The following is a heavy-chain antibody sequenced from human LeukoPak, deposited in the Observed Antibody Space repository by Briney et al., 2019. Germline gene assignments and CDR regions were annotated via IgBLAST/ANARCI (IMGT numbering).Heavy chain of an antibody. J-gene: IGHJ4*02. CDR1: GYSFSSYW. V-gene: IGHV5-51*01. CDR3: ARRGRDGYNFLDY. CDR2: IYPGDSDT. D-gene: IGHD5-24*01. Sequence: GESLKISCKGSGYSFSSYWIDWVRQMPGKGLEWMGIIYPGDSDTRYSPSLQGQVTISADKSISTAYLQWSSLKASDTAMYYCARRGRDGYNFLDYWGQGTLVTVSS.